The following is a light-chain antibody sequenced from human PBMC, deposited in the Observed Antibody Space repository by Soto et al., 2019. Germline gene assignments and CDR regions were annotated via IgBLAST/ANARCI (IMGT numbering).Light chain of an antibody. J-gene: IGKJ4*01. V-gene: IGKV1-33*01. CDR3: QQYDNLLALT. CDR1: QDISNY. CDR2: DAS. Sequence: DIQMTQSPSSLSASVGDRVTITCQASQDISNYLNWYQQKPGKAPKLLIYDASNLETGVPSRFSGSGSGTDFTFTISSLQPEGIATYYCQQYDNLLALTFGGGTKVEIK.